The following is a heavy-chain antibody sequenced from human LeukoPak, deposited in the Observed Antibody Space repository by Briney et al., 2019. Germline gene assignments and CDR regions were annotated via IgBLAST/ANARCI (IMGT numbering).Heavy chain of an antibody. Sequence: PSETLSLTCTVSGGSISSYYWSWIRQPPGKGLERIGYIYYSGSTNYNPSLKSRVTISVDTSKNQFSLKLSSVTAADTAVYYCARDRPYDSSGYHLFDYWGQGTLVTVSS. V-gene: IGHV4-59*01. J-gene: IGHJ4*02. D-gene: IGHD3-22*01. CDR2: IYYSGST. CDR1: GGSISSYY. CDR3: ARDRPYDSSGYHLFDY.